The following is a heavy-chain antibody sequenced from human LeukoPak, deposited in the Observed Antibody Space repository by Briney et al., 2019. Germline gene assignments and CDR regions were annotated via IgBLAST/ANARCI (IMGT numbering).Heavy chain of an antibody. Sequence: GGSLRLSCAASGFTFSTYAMSWVRQAPGKGLEWVSVISVSGGSTYYADSVKGRFTISRDNSKSTLYLQMNSLRAEDTAVYYCARDKGNHPYNWFDPWGQGTLVTVSS. CDR1: GFTFSTYA. D-gene: IGHD1-14*01. J-gene: IGHJ5*02. CDR2: ISVSGGST. CDR3: ARDKGNHPYNWFDP. V-gene: IGHV3-23*01.